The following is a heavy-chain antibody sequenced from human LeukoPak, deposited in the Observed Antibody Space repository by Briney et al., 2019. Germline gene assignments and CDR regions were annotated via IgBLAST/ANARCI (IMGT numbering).Heavy chain of an antibody. V-gene: IGHV5-51*01. CDR2: IYPGDSDT. CDR3: ARQMHSSGWGGFDY. D-gene: IGHD6-19*01. CDR1: EYSFTNYW. J-gene: IGHJ4*02. Sequence: GESLKISCKGSEYSFTNYWIGWVRQMPGKGLEWMGIIYPGDSDTRYSPSFQGQVTISADKSINTAYLQWSSLKASDTAMYYCARQMHSSGWGGFDYWGQGTLVTVSS.